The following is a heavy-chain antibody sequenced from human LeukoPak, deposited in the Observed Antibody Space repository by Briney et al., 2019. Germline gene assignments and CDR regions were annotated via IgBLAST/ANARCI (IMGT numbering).Heavy chain of an antibody. V-gene: IGHV4-59*01. Sequence: PSETLSLTCTVSGGSISSYYWSWVRQPPGKGLEWIGYIYYSGSTNYNPSLKSRVTISVDTSKNQFSLKLSSVTAADTAVYYCAIHTSGWYPYFDYWGQGTLVTVSS. CDR1: GGSISSYY. CDR3: AIHTSGWYPYFDY. CDR2: IYYSGST. J-gene: IGHJ4*02. D-gene: IGHD6-19*01.